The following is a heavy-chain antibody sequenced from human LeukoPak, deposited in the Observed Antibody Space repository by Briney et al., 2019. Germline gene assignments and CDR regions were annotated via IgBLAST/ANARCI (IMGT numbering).Heavy chain of an antibody. V-gene: IGHV4-34*01. CDR1: GGSFSGYY. CDR2: INHSGST. Sequence: SETLSLTCAVYGGSFSGYYWSWIRQPPGKGLEWIGEINHSGSTNYNPSLKSRVTISVDTSKNQFSLKLSSVTAADTAVYYCARGREYYDFWSGYYYGMDVWGQGTTVTVSS. CDR3: ARGREYYDFWSGYYYGMDV. J-gene: IGHJ6*02. D-gene: IGHD3-3*01.